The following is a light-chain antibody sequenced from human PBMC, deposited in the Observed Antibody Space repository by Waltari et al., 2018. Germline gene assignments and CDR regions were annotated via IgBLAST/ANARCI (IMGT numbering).Light chain of an antibody. V-gene: IGKV3-20*01. CDR2: GAD. Sequence: WRASQSGNSYLAWYQQNPGQVPGLLVYGADTRAAGIPDRFSGSGYGTDFSLTISRLEGEDFAVYYGQNNVRVPATFGQGTKV. CDR3: QNNVRVPAT. J-gene: IGKJ1*01. CDR1: QSGNSY.